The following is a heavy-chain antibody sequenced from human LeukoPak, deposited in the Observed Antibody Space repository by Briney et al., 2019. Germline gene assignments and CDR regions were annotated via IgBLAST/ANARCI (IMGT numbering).Heavy chain of an antibody. D-gene: IGHD3-22*01. Sequence: EDSLKISCKGSGYSFTSYWIGWVRQMPGKGLEWMGIINPGDCDTRYSPSFQGEVTISADKSISTAYLPWSSLKASDTAMYYCARSYDSSGYYQSYFDYWGQGTLVT. J-gene: IGHJ4*02. CDR3: ARSYDSSGYYQSYFDY. CDR2: INPGDCDT. CDR1: GYSFTSYW. V-gene: IGHV5-51*01.